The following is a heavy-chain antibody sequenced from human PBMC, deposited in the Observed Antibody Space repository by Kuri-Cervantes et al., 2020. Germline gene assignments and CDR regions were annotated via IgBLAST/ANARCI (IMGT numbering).Heavy chain of an antibody. CDR1: GYTFTSYA. V-gene: IGHV7-4-1*04. CDR2: INTNTGHP. CDR3: ARVGFTMVRGVDLDY. J-gene: IGHJ4*02. D-gene: IGHD3-10*01. Sequence: ASVKVSCKASGYTFTSYAMNWVRQAPGQGLEWMGWINTNTGHPTYAQGFTGRFVFSLDTSVSMAYLKISSLKAEDTAVYYCARVGFTMVRGVDLDYWGQGNLVTVSS.